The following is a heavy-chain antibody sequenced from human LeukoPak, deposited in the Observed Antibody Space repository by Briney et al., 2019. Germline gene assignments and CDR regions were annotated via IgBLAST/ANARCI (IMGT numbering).Heavy chain of an antibody. CDR2: ISSSSSYI. CDR1: GFTFSSYS. Sequence: GGSLRPSCAASGFTFSSYSMTWVRQAPGKGLEWVSSISSSSSYIYYANSVKGRFTISRDNAKNSLYLQMNSLRAEDTAVYYCARSSTYYYDSSGYYSERFDYWGQGTLVTVSS. V-gene: IGHV3-21*01. J-gene: IGHJ4*02. CDR3: ARSSTYYYDSSGYYSERFDY. D-gene: IGHD3-22*01.